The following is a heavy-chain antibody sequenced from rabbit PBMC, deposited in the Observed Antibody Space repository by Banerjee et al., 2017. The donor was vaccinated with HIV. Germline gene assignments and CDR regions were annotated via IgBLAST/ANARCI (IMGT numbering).Heavy chain of an antibody. Sequence: EESGGDLVKPEGSLTLTCKASGLDFSSSYWICWVRQAPGKGLEWIACIYTGSSGTTYYASWAKGRFTISKTSSTTVTLQMTSLTAADTATYFCARDLPDGGFDGFDLWGPGTLVTVS. CDR2: IYTGSSGTT. J-gene: IGHJ4*01. D-gene: IGHD2-1*01. V-gene: IGHV1S45*01. CDR3: ARDLPDGGFDGFDL. CDR1: GLDFSSSYW.